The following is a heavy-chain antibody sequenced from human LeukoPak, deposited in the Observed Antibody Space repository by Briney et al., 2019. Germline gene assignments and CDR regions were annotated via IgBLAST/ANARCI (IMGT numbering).Heavy chain of an antibody. CDR1: GFTFSDYY. V-gene: IGHV3-11*01. D-gene: IGHD2-15*01. J-gene: IGHJ4*02. Sequence: GGSLRLSCAASGFTFSDYYMSWIRQAPGKGLEWVSYISGGSSTIYYADSLKGRFTVSRDNAKNSLYLLMNILRAEDTAVYYCARRGSGRHFDFWGQGTLVTVSS. CDR3: ARRGSGRHFDF. CDR2: ISGGSSTI.